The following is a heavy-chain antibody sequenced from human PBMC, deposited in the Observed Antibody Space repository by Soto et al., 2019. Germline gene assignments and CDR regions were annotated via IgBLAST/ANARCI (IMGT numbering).Heavy chain of an antibody. CDR1: VFTFSSYA. Sequence: QVQLVESGGGVVQPGRSLRLSCAASVFTFSSYAMHWVRQAPGKGLEWVAVISYDGSNKYYADSVKGRFTISRDNSKNTLQMNSLRAEDTAVYYCARDKRDLRFLEWSYYFDFWGQGTLVTVSS. CDR2: ISYDGSNK. CDR3: ARDKRDLRFLEWSYYFDF. J-gene: IGHJ4*02. V-gene: IGHV3-30-3*01. D-gene: IGHD3-3*01.